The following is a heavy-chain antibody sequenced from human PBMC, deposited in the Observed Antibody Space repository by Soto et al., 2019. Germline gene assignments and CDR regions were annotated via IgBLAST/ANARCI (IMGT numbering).Heavy chain of an antibody. D-gene: IGHD6-13*01. J-gene: IGHJ4*02. CDR1: KFTFSTYA. Sequence: GGSLRLSCAASKFTFSTYAMTWVRQAPGKGLEWVSDISGSGDNTYYADSVKGRFTISRDNSKSTLYLQMNSLRAEDTAVYYCAKDLVNCTRTRCARYFEQWGRGTLVTVSS. V-gene: IGHV3-23*01. CDR2: ISGSGDNT. CDR3: AKDLVNCTRTRCARYFEQ.